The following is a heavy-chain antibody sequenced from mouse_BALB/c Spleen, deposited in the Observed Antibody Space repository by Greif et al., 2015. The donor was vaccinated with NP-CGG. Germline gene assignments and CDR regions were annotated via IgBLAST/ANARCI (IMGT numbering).Heavy chain of an antibody. CDR3: ARDKLTFYAMDY. J-gene: IGHJ4*01. V-gene: IGHV7-3*02. D-gene: IGHD4-1*01. Sequence: DVKLVESGGGLVQPGGSLRLSCATSGFTFTDYYMSWVRQPPGKALEWLGFIRNKANGYTTEYSASVKGRFTISRDNSQSILYLQMNTPRAEDSATYYCARDKLTFYAMDYWGQGTSVTVSS. CDR2: IRNKANGYTT. CDR1: GFTFTDYY.